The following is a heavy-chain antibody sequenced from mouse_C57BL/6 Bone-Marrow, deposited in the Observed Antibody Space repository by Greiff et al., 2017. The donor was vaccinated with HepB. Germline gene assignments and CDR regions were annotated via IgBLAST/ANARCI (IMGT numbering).Heavy chain of an antibody. Sequence: EVKLMESGGGLVQPGGSLSLSCAASGFTFTDYYMSWVRQPPGKALEWLGFIRNKANGYTTEYSASVKGRFTISRDNSQSILYLQMNALRAEDSATYYCARSLFYDGYYAMDYWGQGTSVTVSS. CDR1: GFTFTDYY. CDR2: IRNKANGYTT. J-gene: IGHJ4*01. V-gene: IGHV7-3*01. D-gene: IGHD2-3*01. CDR3: ARSLFYDGYYAMDY.